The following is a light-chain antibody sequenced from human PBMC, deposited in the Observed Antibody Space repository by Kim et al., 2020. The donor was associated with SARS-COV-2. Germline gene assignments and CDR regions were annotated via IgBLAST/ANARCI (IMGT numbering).Light chain of an antibody. CDR1: QRVSSY. V-gene: IGKV3-11*01. J-gene: IGKJ5*01. Sequence: EIVLTQSPATLSLSPGERATLSCRASQRVSSYLAWYQQKPGQAPRLLIYDASNRATGIPARFSGSGSGTDFTLTISSLEPEDFAVYYCQQRSNPSITFGQGTRLEIK. CDR3: QQRSNPSIT. CDR2: DAS.